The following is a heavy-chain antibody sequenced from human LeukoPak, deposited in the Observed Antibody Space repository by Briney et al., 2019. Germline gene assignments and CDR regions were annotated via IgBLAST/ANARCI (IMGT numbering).Heavy chain of an antibody. Sequence: GASVTVSCKASGYTFTSYYMHWVRQAPGQGLEWMGIINPSGGSTSYAQKFRGRVTMTRDTSTSTVYMELSSLRSEDSAVYYCARDIRTEDRSRWYGSDYWGQGTLVTVSS. CDR3: ARDIRTEDRSRWYGSDY. J-gene: IGHJ4*02. V-gene: IGHV1-46*01. D-gene: IGHD6-13*01. CDR1: GYTFTSYY. CDR2: INPSGGST.